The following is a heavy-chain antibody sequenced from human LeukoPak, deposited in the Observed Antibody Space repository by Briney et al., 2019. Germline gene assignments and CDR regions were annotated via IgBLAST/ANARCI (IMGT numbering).Heavy chain of an antibody. V-gene: IGHV3-74*01. CDR2: INGDGTVT. CDR3: TPG. Sequence: QPGGSLRLSCAVSGFTFSNYWMHWVRRAPGKGLVWVSRINGDGTVTFYADSVKGRFTISRDNAKNTLFLQMNSLRAEDTAVYYCTPGGGRGTLVTVSS. CDR1: GFTFSNYW. D-gene: IGHD3-10*01. J-gene: IGHJ4*02.